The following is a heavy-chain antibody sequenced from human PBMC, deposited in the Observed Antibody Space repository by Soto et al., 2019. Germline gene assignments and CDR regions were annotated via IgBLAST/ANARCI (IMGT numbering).Heavy chain of an antibody. D-gene: IGHD6-19*01. CDR3: ARAPISVAGAPYYFDY. V-gene: IGHV3-30-3*01. CDR2: ISYDGSNK. Sequence: LRLSCAASGFTFSSYAMHWVRQAPGKGLEWVAVISYDGSNKYYADSVKGRFTISRDNSKNTLYLQMNSLRAEDTAVYYCARAPISVAGAPYYFDYWGKGTLVTVSS. CDR1: GFTFSSYA. J-gene: IGHJ4*02.